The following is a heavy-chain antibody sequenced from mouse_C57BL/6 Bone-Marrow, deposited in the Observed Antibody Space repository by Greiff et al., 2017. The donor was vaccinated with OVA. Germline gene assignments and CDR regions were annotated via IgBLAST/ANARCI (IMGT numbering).Heavy chain of an antibody. J-gene: IGHJ2*01. CDR2: LDPENGDT. Sequence: VQLQQSGAELVRPGASVKLSCTASGFNIKDDYMHWVKQRPEQGLEWIGWLDPENGDTEYASKFQGKATITADTSSNTAYLQLSSLTSDDTAGYYCTSYGNYDYWGQGTTLTVSS. D-gene: IGHD2-1*01. V-gene: IGHV14-4*01. CDR3: TSYGNYDY. CDR1: GFNIKDDY.